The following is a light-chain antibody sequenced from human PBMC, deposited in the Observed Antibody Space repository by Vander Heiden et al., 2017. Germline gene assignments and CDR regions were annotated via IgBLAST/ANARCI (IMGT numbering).Light chain of an antibody. J-gene: IGKJ4*01. V-gene: IGKV1-5*03. CDR2: KAS. Sequence: DIQMTQSPSTLSASVGDRVTITCRASQSISSWLAWYQQKPGKAPKLLIYKASSLEGGVPSRFSGSGSGTEFTLTISSLQPDDFASYYCQQDTNYPLTFGGGTKVEIK. CDR1: QSISSW. CDR3: QQDTNYPLT.